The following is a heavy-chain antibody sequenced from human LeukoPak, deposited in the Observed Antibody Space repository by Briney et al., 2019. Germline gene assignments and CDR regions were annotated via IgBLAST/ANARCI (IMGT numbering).Heavy chain of an antibody. V-gene: IGHV4-59*01. CDR2: IYYSGST. CDR1: GGSISSYY. CDR3: ARDSGIYSNVFDY. Sequence: PSETLSLTCTVSGGSISSYYWTWIRQPPGKGLEWIGYIYYSGSTNYNPSLTSRVTISVDTSRNHFSLKLSSVTAADTAVYYCARDSGIYSNVFDYWGQGTLVTVSS. D-gene: IGHD4-11*01. J-gene: IGHJ4*02.